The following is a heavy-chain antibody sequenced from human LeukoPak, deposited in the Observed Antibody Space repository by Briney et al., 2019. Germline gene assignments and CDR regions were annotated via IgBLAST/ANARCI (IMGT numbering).Heavy chain of an antibody. CDR3: AKDILEQKLGVGMDV. V-gene: IGHV3-30*18. Sequence: TGGSLRLSCAASGXTFSSYGMHWVRQAPGKGLEWVALISYDGIKKYYADSVKGRFTISGDTSKNTLYLQMNSLRAEDTAVYYCAKDILEQKLGVGMDVWGQGTTVTVSS. J-gene: IGHJ6*02. D-gene: IGHD6-13*01. CDR2: ISYDGIKK. CDR1: GXTFSSYG.